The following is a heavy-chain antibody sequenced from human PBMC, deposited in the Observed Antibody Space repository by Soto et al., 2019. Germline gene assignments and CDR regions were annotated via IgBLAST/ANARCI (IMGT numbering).Heavy chain of an antibody. V-gene: IGHV3-30*03. CDR2: ISYDGSNK. CDR3: AGGQYYFDS. Sequence: QVQLVESGGGVGQPGRSLRLSCAASGFPFSSYGMHWVRQAPGKGLEWVAHISYDGSNKHYTDSVKGRFTISRDNSKNMLYLQMSSLRAEETAVYYCAGGQYYFDSCGQGTRVSVSS. D-gene: IGHD2-15*01. J-gene: IGHJ4*02. CDR1: GFPFSSYG.